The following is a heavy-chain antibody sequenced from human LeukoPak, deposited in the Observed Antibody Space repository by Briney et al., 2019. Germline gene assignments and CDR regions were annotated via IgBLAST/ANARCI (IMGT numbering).Heavy chain of an antibody. Sequence: GSLRLSCAASGFTFSRYTMSWVRQAPGKGLEWIGYIYYSGSTNYNPSLKSRVTISVDTSKNQFSLKLSSVTAADTAVYYCAREYYYDSTRYWYFDLWGRGTLVTVSS. CDR1: GFTFSRYT. J-gene: IGHJ2*01. CDR2: IYYSGST. V-gene: IGHV4-59*01. CDR3: AREYYYDSTRYWYFDL. D-gene: IGHD3-22*01.